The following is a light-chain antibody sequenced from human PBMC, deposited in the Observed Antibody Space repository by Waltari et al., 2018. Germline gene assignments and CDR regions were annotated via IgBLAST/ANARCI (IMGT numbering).Light chain of an antibody. J-gene: IGLJ3*02. Sequence: QSALTQPRPVSGSPGPPVTISCTGTSSDVGGYDYFSWYQQHPGKAPKLVIYDVNNRPAVVPARFSGSKSGNTASLPISGLQADDEADYNCCSYAGRATWAFGGGTKLTVL. CDR3: CSYAGRATWA. V-gene: IGLV2-11*01. CDR1: SSDVGGYDY. CDR2: DVN.